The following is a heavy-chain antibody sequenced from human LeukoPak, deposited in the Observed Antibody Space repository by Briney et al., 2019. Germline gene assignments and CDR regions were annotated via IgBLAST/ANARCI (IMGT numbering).Heavy chain of an antibody. CDR2: IYYSGST. J-gene: IGHJ4*02. D-gene: IGHD6-19*01. CDR1: GGSISSYS. CDR3: ARVGGGPPIVVMAGFDY. V-gene: IGHV4-59*01. Sequence: SETLSLTCTVSGGSISSYSMSWIRQPPGKGLEWIGYIYYSGSTNYNPSLKSRVTISVDTSRNQFSLKLSAVTAADTAVYYCARVGGGPPIVVMAGFDYWGQGMLVTVSS.